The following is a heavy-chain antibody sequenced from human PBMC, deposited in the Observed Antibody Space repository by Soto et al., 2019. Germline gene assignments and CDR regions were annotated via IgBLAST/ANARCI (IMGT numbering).Heavy chain of an antibody. D-gene: IGHD1-1*01. CDR3: ANGFSYTAFDY. J-gene: IGHJ4*02. CDR2: ISYDGSNK. CDR1: GFTFSTYG. V-gene: IGHV3-30*18. Sequence: QVQLVESGGGVVQPGRSLRLSCAASGFTFSTYGMHWVRQAPGKGLEWVAVISYDGSNKYYADSVKDRFTISRDNSKNTIYLQMSCRSGENTAVCYCANGFSYTAFDYWGKGTLVTLPS.